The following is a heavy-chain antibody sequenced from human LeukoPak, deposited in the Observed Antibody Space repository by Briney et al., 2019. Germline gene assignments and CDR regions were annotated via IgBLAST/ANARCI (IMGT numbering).Heavy chain of an antibody. CDR1: GGSISSYY. J-gene: IGHJ4*02. Sequence: SETLSLTCTVSGGSISSYYWSWIRQPPGKGLEWIGYIYYSGSTYYNPSLKSRVTISVDTSKNQFSLKLSSVTAADTAVYYCAGDGMVGNDYWGQGTLVTVSS. CDR2: IYYSGST. V-gene: IGHV4-30-4*01. D-gene: IGHD6-19*01. CDR3: AGDGMVGNDY.